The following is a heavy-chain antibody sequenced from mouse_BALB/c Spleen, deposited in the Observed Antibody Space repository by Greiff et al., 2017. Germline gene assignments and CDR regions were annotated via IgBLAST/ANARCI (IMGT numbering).Heavy chain of an antibody. Sequence: QVQLKESGPGLVAPSQSLSITCTVSGFSLTSYGVHWVRQPPGKGLEWLGVIWAGGSTNYNSALMSRLSISKDNSKSQVFLKTNSLQTDDTAMYYCAYGNDGRYAMDYRGQGTSVTVSS. CDR1: GFSLTSYG. D-gene: IGHD2-2*01. CDR3: AYGNDGRYAMDY. V-gene: IGHV2-9*02. J-gene: IGHJ4*01. CDR2: IWAGGST.